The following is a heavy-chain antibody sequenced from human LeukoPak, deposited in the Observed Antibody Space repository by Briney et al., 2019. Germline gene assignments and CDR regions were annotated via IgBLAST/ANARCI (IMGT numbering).Heavy chain of an antibody. J-gene: IGHJ4*02. V-gene: IGHV4-39*01. CDR1: GGSISSSSYY. Sequence: SETLSLTCTVSGGSISSSSYYWGWIRQPPGKGLEWIGSIYYSGSTYYNPSLKSRVTISVDTSKNQFSLKLSSVTAADTAVYYCARRNRYYDSSGSYDYWGQGTLVTVSS. CDR2: IYYSGST. CDR3: ARRNRYYDSSGSYDY. D-gene: IGHD3-22*01.